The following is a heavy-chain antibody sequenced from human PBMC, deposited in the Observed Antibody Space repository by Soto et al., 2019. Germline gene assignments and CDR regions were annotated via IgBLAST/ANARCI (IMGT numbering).Heavy chain of an antibody. V-gene: IGHV4-34*01. D-gene: IGHD3-10*01. CDR1: GGSFSGYY. Sequence: SETLSLTCAVYGGSFSGYYWIWIRQPPGKGLEWIGEINDSGSTNYHPSLKSRVTISGDTSKNQFSLRLSSVTAADTAVYYCARLGFSYYYAMDVWGQGITVTVYS. CDR2: INDSGST. CDR3: ARLGFSYYYAMDV. J-gene: IGHJ6*02.